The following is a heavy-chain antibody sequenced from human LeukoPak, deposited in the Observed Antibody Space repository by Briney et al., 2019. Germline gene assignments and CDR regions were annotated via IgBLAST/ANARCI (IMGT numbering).Heavy chain of an antibody. CDR2: IYTSGST. Sequence: SQTLSLTCTVSGGSISSGSYYWSWIRQPAGKGLEWIGRIYTSGSTNYNPSLKSRVTISVDTSKNQFSLKLSSVTAADTAGYYCAREYNPFDPWGQGTLVTVSS. D-gene: IGHD1-14*01. CDR3: AREYNPFDP. J-gene: IGHJ5*02. V-gene: IGHV4-61*02. CDR1: GGSISSGSYY.